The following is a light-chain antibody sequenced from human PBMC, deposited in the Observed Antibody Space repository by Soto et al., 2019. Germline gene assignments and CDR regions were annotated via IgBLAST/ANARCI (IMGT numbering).Light chain of an antibody. CDR3: QQYGSSWT. V-gene: IGKV3-20*01. CDR1: QSVSSSY. CDR2: GAS. J-gene: IGKJ1*01. Sequence: EIVLTQSPGTLSLSPGERATLSYRASQSVSSSYLAWYQQKPGQAPRLLIYGASSRATGIPDRFSGSGSGTDFTLTISRLEPEDFAVYYCQQYGSSWTVGQGTKVDIK.